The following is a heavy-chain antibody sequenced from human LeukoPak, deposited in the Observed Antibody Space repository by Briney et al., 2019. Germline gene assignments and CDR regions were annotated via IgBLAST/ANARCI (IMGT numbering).Heavy chain of an antibody. CDR3: AKDNARTTGTISLTGSLV. Sequence: ASVKVSCKASGYTFTSYDINWVRQATGQGLEWMGWMNPNSGNTGYAQKFQGRVTMTRNTSISTAYMELSSLRAEDTAVYYCAKDNARTTGTISLTGSLVWGQGTTVTVSS. D-gene: IGHD1-1*01. V-gene: IGHV1-8*01. CDR2: MNPNSGNT. CDR1: GYTFTSYD. J-gene: IGHJ6*02.